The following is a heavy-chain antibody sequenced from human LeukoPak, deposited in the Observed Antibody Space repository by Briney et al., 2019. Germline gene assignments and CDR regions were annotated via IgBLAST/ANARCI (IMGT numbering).Heavy chain of an antibody. CDR2: TFYRSKWYN. J-gene: IGHJ4*02. Sequence: SQTLSLTCAISGDSVSRHDLTWDWVRQSPSRGLEWLGRTFYRSKWYNDYAVSVKSRITVSPDTSKNQFSLHLNSVTPEDTAVYYCERSYDWVFDYWGQGTRVTVSS. CDR1: GDSVSRHDLT. CDR3: ERSYDWVFDY. D-gene: IGHD1-1*01. V-gene: IGHV6-1*01.